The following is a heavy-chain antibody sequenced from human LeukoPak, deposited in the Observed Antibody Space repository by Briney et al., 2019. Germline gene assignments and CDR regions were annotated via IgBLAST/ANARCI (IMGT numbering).Heavy chain of an antibody. Sequence: GGSLRLSCAASGFTFSSYGMHWVRQAPGKGLEWVAVISYDGSNKYYADSVKGRFTISRDNSKNTLYLQMNSLRAEDTAVYYCAKEHTVTTASYYYYMDVWGKGTTVTVSS. V-gene: IGHV3-30*18. CDR2: ISYDGSNK. D-gene: IGHD4-17*01. CDR3: AKEHTVTTASYYYYMDV. CDR1: GFTFSSYG. J-gene: IGHJ6*03.